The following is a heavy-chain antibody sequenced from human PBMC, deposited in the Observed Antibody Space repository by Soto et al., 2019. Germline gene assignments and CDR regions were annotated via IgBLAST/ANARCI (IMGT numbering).Heavy chain of an antibody. CDR1: RFTVNNYA. CDR2: ITDSGDDT. D-gene: IGHD2-2*01. J-gene: IGHJ4*02. CDR3: AKLGSSSWSPHYYFDY. Sequence: PGGSLRLSCAASRFTVNNYAMGWVRQAPGKGLEWVSAITDSGDDTYYIDSVKGRFTISRDNSKSTLYLQMNSLRAEDTAIYYCAKLGSSSWSPHYYFDYWGQGTLVTVSS. V-gene: IGHV3-23*01.